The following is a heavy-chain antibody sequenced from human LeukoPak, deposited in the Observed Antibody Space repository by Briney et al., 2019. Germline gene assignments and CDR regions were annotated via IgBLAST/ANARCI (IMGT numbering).Heavy chain of an antibody. J-gene: IGHJ4*02. CDR2: INHSGST. V-gene: IGHV4-34*01. CDR3: ARGRDSSGWYRVWYFDY. CDR1: GGSFSGYY. D-gene: IGHD6-19*01. Sequence: SETLSLTCAVYGGSFSGYYWSWIRQPPGKGQEWIGEINHSGSTNYNPSLKSRVTISVDTSKNQFSLKLSSVTAADTAVYYCARGRDSSGWYRVWYFDYWGQGTLVTVSS.